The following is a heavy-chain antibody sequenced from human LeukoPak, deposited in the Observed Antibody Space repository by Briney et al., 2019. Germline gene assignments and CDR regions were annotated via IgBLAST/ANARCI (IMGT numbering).Heavy chain of an antibody. J-gene: IGHJ4*02. D-gene: IGHD7-27*01. V-gene: IGHV4-4*07. CDR2: YASGTT. Sequence: SETLSLTCSVSGAPLTIYYWNRIRQPPGKGLEWIGRYASGTTTHNPSLKSQFTMSIDTSKNQVSLKLTSVTAADTAVYYCATGDHSFDNWGQGTLVTVTP. CDR3: ATGDHSFDN. CDR1: GAPLTIYY.